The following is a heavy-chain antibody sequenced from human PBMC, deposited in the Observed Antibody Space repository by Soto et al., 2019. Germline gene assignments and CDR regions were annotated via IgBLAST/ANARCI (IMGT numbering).Heavy chain of an antibody. Sequence: ASVKVSCKASGYTFTSYYIDWVRQAPGQGLEWMGIINPSGGSTSYAQNLQGRVTLTTDTSTSTAYMELTSLRSNDTAIYYCAMVDVYVTPSPQDVWGQGTTVTVSS. CDR3: AMVDVYVTPSPQDV. D-gene: IGHD3-16*01. V-gene: IGHV1-46*01. J-gene: IGHJ6*02. CDR1: GYTFTSYY. CDR2: INPSGGST.